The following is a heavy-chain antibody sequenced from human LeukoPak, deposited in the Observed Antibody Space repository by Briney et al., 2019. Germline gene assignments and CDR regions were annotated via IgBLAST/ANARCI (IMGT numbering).Heavy chain of an antibody. Sequence: GGSLRLSCAASGFTSSSYWMSWVRQAPGKGLEWVANIKQDGSEKYYVDSVKGRFTISRDNAKNSLYLQMNSLRAEDTAVYYCARDSGIVGATQLDYWGQGTLVTVSS. D-gene: IGHD1-26*01. CDR1: GFTSSSYW. V-gene: IGHV3-7*01. CDR2: IKQDGSEK. CDR3: ARDSGIVGATQLDY. J-gene: IGHJ4*02.